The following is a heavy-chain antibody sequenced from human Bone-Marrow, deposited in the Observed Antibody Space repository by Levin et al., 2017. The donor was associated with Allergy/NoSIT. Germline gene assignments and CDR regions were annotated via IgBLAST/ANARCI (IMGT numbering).Heavy chain of an antibody. J-gene: IGHJ2*01. Sequence: SYAGYYLTWIRQSPGKGLEWIGEINYSGSSNYSPSLKSRLTISVDTSKTQFSLKLTSVTAADTAVYYCALSSWYSWYFDLWGRGTLVTVSS. CDR3: ALSSWYSWYFDL. V-gene: IGHV4-34*01. D-gene: IGHD6-13*01. CDR1: SYAGYY. CDR2: INYSGSS.